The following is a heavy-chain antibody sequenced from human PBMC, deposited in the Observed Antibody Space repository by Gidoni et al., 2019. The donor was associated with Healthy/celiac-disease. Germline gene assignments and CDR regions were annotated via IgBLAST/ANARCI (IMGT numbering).Heavy chain of an antibody. J-gene: IGHJ6*02. Sequence: QVQLVQSGAEVKKPGSSVQFSCKAYGGTFSSYAISWVRQAPGQGLEWMGGIIPIFGTANYAQKFQGRVTITADESTSTAYMELSSLRSEDTAVYYCARDGIAARDGMDVWGQGTTVTVSS. CDR3: ARDGIAARDGMDV. CDR1: GGTFSSYA. V-gene: IGHV1-69*01. CDR2: IIPIFGTA. D-gene: IGHD6-13*01.